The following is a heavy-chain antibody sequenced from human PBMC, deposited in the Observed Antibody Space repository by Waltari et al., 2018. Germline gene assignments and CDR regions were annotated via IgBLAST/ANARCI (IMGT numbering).Heavy chain of an antibody. CDR1: GFTFSSYA. V-gene: IGHV3-64*01. CDR2: ISSNGGST. CDR3: ARALYSGYDFYAFDI. Sequence: EVQLVESGGGLVQPGGSLRLSCADSGFTFSSYAMHWVRQAPGKGLEYVSAISSNGGSTYYANSVKGRFTISRDNSKNTLYLQMGSLRAEDMAVYYCARALYSGYDFYAFDIWGQGTMVTVSS. D-gene: IGHD5-12*01. J-gene: IGHJ3*02.